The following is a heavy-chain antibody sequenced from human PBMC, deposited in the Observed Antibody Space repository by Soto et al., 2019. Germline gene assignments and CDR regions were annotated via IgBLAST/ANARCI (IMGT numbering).Heavy chain of an antibody. CDR2: ISAYNGNT. D-gene: IGHD3-3*01. V-gene: IGHV1-18*01. CDR3: ARDLVGIAYDFWSGYHS. J-gene: IGHJ4*02. CDR1: GYTFTSYG. Sequence: ASVKVSCKASGYTFTSYGISWVRQAPGQGLEWMGWISAYNGNTNYAQKLQGRVTMTTDTSTSTAYMELRSLRSDDTAVYYCARDLVGIAYDFWSGYHSWGQGTLVTV.